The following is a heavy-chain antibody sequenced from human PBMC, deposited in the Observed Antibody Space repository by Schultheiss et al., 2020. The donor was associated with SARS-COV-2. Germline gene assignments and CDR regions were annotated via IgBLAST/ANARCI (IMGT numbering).Heavy chain of an antibody. CDR2: IIPIFGTA. Sequence: SVKVSCKASGGTFSSYAISWVRQAPGQGLEWMGGIIPIFGTANYAQKFQGRVTITADESTSTAYMELSSLRSEDTAVYYCARVIGYYDSSGDAFDIWGQGTMVTVSS. V-gene: IGHV1-69*13. D-gene: IGHD3-22*01. CDR1: GGTFSSYA. CDR3: ARVIGYYDSSGDAFDI. J-gene: IGHJ3*02.